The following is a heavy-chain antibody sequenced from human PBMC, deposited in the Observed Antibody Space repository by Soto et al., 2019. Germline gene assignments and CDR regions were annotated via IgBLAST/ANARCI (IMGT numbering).Heavy chain of an antibody. D-gene: IGHD6-13*01. J-gene: IGHJ4*02. Sequence: SETLSLTCTVSGGSISSSSYYWGWIRQPPGKGLEWIGSIYYSGSTYYNPSLKSRVTISVDTSKNQFSLKLSSVTAADTAVYYCARSLAAAAQKIDYWGQGTLVTVSS. CDR2: IYYSGST. CDR1: GGSISSSSYY. V-gene: IGHV4-39*01. CDR3: ARSLAAAAQKIDY.